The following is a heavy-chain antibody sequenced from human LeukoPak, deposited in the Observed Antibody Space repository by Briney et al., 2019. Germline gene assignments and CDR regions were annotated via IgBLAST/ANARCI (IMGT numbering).Heavy chain of an antibody. Sequence: PSETLSLTCSVSGGSVTTYYWSWIRQFPGKGLEWIGHVHYRGSPEYNPTLQSRVTISVDTSKSQFSLKLSSVTAADTAVYYCARGDNYYDSSGYYLVYWGQGTLVTVSS. J-gene: IGHJ4*02. CDR3: ARGDNYYDSSGYYLVY. D-gene: IGHD3-22*01. V-gene: IGHV4-59*08. CDR2: VHYRGSP. CDR1: GGSVTTYY.